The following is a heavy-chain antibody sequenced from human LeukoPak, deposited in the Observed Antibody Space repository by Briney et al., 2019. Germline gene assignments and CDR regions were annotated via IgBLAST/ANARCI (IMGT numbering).Heavy chain of an antibody. CDR1: GYTFTSYY. D-gene: IGHD5-18*01. Sequence: GAVRVSCMASGYTFTSYYLHWVRQAPGQGGERMGVIHPSGGSTSYAQKFQGTVTLPKATSTNTVYIELSRLRSDDTAIFYCASMAMDTAMVTNFFDLWGQGTLVTVSA. CDR3: ASMAMDTAMVTNFFDL. CDR2: IHPSGGST. J-gene: IGHJ4*02. V-gene: IGHV1-46*01.